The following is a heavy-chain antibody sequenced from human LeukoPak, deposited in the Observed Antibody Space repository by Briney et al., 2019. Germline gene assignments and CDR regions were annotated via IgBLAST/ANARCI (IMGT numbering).Heavy chain of an antibody. CDR2: VSGSGGST. Sequence: PGGSLRLSCAASGFTFSSFVLNWVRQAPGKGLEWVSGVSGSGGSTFSADSMKGRFAVSRDNSQNTLYLQMNSLRAEDTAVYYCAKSGGATQSSYYFDYWGQGTLVTVSS. V-gene: IGHV3-23*01. J-gene: IGHJ4*02. D-gene: IGHD1-26*01. CDR3: AKSGGATQSSYYFDY. CDR1: GFTFSSFV.